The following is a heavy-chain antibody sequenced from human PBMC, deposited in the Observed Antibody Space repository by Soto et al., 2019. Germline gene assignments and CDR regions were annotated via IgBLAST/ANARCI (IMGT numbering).Heavy chain of an antibody. D-gene: IGHD3-3*01. V-gene: IGHV4-59*01. J-gene: IGHJ6*02. CDR1: GGSISSYY. Sequence: SETLSLTCTGSGGSISSYYWSWIRQPPGKGLEWIGYIYYSGSTNYNPSLKSRVTISVDTSKNQFSLKLSSVTAADTAVYYCARDKEQVNAAPVDFWWGYSFGMDVWGQGTTVTVSS. CDR2: IYYSGST. CDR3: ARDKEQVNAAPVDFWWGYSFGMDV.